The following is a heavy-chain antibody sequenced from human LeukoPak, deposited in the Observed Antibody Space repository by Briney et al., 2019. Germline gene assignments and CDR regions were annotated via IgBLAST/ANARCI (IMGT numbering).Heavy chain of an antibody. Sequence: SETLSLTCAVSGDSISSSNWWSWVRQPPGKGLEWIGEIYHSGSINYNPSLKSRVTMSIHKPKNQFSLSLTSVTAADTAVYYCAREAAGQWFDPWGQGTLVTVSS. J-gene: IGHJ5*02. CDR3: AREAAGQWFDP. CDR2: IYHSGSI. CDR1: GDSISSSNW. V-gene: IGHV4-4*02. D-gene: IGHD6-25*01.